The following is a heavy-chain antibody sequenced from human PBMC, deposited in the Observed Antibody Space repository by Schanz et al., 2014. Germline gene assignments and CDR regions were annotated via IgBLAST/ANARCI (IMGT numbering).Heavy chain of an antibody. D-gene: IGHD3-22*01. Sequence: EVQLVESGGGFVQPGGSLGLSCVVSGFTVSSDHMSWVRQAPGKGLEWVSVIYSGIGAYYADSVKDRFTVSRDNSKNTVYLQMNRLRAEDTAVYYCARVHHYDPSGWGYFDYWGQGTLVTV. V-gene: IGHV3-66*01. CDR2: IYSGIGA. J-gene: IGHJ4*02. CDR3: ARVHHYDPSGWGYFDY. CDR1: GFTVSSDH.